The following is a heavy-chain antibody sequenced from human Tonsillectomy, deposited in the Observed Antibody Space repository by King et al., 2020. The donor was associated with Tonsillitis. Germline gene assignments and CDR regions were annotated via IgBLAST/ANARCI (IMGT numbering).Heavy chain of an antibody. CDR3: ARDGPALPGIAVAEQDY. V-gene: IGHV1-69*09. J-gene: IGHJ4*02. CDR1: GGTFSSYA. CDR2: IIPILGIA. Sequence: QLVQSGAEVKKPGSSVKVSCKASGGTFSSYAISWVRQAPGQGLEWMGRIIPILGIANYAQKFQGRVTITADKSTSTAYKELSSLRAEETAVYYCARDGPALPGIAVAEQDYWGQGTLVTVSS. D-gene: IGHD6-19*01.